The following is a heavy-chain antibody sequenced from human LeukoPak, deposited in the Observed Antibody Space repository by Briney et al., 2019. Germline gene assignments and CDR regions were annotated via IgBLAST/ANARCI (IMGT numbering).Heavy chain of an antibody. CDR3: TKTSGTYSKYSYHYYYGMDV. V-gene: IGHV4-59*03. Sequence: SETLSLTCTVSGGSISSYYWRWIRQPPGKGLEWIGYIYYSGSTNYNPSLKSRVTISVDTSKNQFSLKLSSVTAADTAMYYCTKTSGTYSKYSYHYYYGMDVWGQGTTVTVSS. J-gene: IGHJ6*02. D-gene: IGHD3-10*01. CDR2: IYYSGST. CDR1: GGSISSYY.